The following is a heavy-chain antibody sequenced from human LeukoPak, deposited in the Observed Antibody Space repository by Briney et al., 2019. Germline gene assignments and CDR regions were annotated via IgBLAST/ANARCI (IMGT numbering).Heavy chain of an antibody. Sequence: EASVKVSCKASGYTFTDYYMHWVRQAPGQGLEWMGRIKPNSGGTSYAQKFQDRVTMTGDTSTNTAYMELSRLRSDDTAVYYCARTLAYCGGDCYLDYWGQGTLVTVSS. CDR3: ARTLAYCGGDCYLDY. V-gene: IGHV1-2*06. CDR1: GYTFTDYY. J-gene: IGHJ4*02. D-gene: IGHD2-21*02. CDR2: IKPNSGGT.